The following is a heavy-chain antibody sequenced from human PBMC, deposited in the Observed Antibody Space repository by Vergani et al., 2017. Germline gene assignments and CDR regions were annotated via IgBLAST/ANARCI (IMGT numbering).Heavy chain of an antibody. V-gene: IGHV3-30*18. CDR2: ISYDGSNK. CDR3: AKDRRVEMSAYYYYYGMDV. CDR1: GFTFSSYG. D-gene: IGHD5-24*01. J-gene: IGHJ6*02. Sequence: QVQLVESGGGVVQPGRSLRLSCAASGFTFSSYGMHWVRQAPGKGLEWVAVISYDGSNKYYADSVKGRVTISRDNSKNTLYLQMNSLRAEDTAVYYCAKDRRVEMSAYYYYYGMDVWGQGTTVTVSS.